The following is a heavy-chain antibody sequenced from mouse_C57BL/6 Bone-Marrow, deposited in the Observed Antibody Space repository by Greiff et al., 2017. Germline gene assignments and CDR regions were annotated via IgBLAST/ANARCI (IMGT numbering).Heavy chain of an antibody. Sequence: QVQLQQSGAELVMPGASVKLSCKASGYTFTSYWMHWVKQRPGQGLEWIGEIDPSDSYTNYNQKFKGKSTLTVDKSSSTAYMQLSSLTSEDSAVYYYAGGGIYYGSSPYWYFDVWGTGTTVTVSS. CDR1: GYTFTSYW. CDR2: IDPSDSYT. J-gene: IGHJ1*03. CDR3: AGGGIYYGSSPYWYFDV. V-gene: IGHV1-69*01. D-gene: IGHD1-1*01.